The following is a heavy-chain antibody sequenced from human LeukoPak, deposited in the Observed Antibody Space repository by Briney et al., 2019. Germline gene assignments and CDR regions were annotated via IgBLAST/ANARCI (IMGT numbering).Heavy chain of an antibody. Sequence: GSLRLPCAASGFSFSTSAMSWVRQAPGNGLEWVSAITGGGDYTYYADSVKGRFTISRDNPKNAVYLQMISVRAEDTAVYYCAKGYRGIEAFDVWGQGTMVTVSS. CDR2: ITGGGDYT. CDR1: GFSFSTSA. D-gene: IGHD2-2*02. V-gene: IGHV3-23*01. J-gene: IGHJ3*01. CDR3: AKGYRGIEAFDV.